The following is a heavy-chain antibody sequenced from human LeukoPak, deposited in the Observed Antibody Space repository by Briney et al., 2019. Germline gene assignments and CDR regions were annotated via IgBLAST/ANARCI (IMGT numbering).Heavy chain of an antibody. J-gene: IGHJ4*02. CDR1: GLPFTNYA. CDR3: TKFDS. V-gene: IGHV3-23*01. D-gene: IGHD2-21*01. CDR2: ITGSDGST. Sequence: GGSLRLSCAASGLPFTNYAVTWVRQVPGKRLEWVSTITGSDGSTFYADSVKGRFTISRDNSKSTVFLQMTRLRAGDTAVYYCTKFDSWGQGTLVTVSS.